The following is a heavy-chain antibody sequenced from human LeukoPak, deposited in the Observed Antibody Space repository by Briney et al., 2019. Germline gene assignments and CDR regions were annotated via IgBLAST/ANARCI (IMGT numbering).Heavy chain of an antibody. D-gene: IGHD5-12*01. CDR1: GGSISSYY. J-gene: IGHJ6*02. Sequence: SETLSLTCTVSGGSISSYYWSWIRQPPGKGLEWIGYIYYSGSTNYNPSLKSRVTISVDTSKNQFSLKLSSVTAADTAVYYCARGRVATRSYYYGMDVWGQGTTVTVSS. CDR2: IYYSGST. V-gene: IGHV4-59*12. CDR3: ARGRVATRSYYYGMDV.